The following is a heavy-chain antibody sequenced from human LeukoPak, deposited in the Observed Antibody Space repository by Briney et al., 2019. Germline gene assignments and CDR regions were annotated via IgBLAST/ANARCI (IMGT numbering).Heavy chain of an antibody. CDR2: INHSGST. J-gene: IGHJ4*02. CDR1: GGTFSGYY. V-gene: IGHV4-34*01. D-gene: IGHD2-15*01. CDR3: ARAGYCSGGSCYFDY. Sequence: SETLSLTCAVYGGTFSGYYLSWIRQPPGKGLEWIGKINHSGSTKYNPSLKSRVTISVDTYKSQFSLKLSSVTAADTAVYYCARAGYCSGGSCYFDYWGQGTLVTVSS.